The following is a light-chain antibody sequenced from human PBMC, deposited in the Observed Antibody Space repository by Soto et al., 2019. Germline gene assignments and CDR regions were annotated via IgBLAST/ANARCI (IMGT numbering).Light chain of an antibody. V-gene: IGKV3-15*01. CDR2: GAS. CDR1: ESLSTY. J-gene: IGKJ2*01. CDR3: QSYNDWPFT. Sequence: EIVMTQSPATLSVSPGERVTLSCRASESLSTYLAWYQQKPGQAPRLLIYGASTKATGIPARFSGSGSATAFTLTISSLQSEDFAVYYCQSYNDWPFTFGQGNKLEI.